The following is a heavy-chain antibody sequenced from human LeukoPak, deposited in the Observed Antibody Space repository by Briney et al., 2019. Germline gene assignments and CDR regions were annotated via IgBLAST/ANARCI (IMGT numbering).Heavy chain of an antibody. J-gene: IGHJ6*03. CDR2: IYYRGST. CDR3: AGMTASYYYYYMDV. D-gene: IGHD5-18*01. Sequence: SETLSLTCAVYGGSFSGDFWSWIRQSPGKGLEWIGYIYYRGSTNYNPSLKSRVTISVDTSKNQFSLKLSSVTAADTAVYYCAGMTASYYYYYMDVWGKGTTVTISS. V-gene: IGHV4-59*01. CDR1: GGSFSGDF.